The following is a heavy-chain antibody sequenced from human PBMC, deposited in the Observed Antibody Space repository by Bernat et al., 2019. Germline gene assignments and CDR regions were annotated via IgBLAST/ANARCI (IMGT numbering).Heavy chain of an antibody. CDR1: GFTFSSYA. CDR2: ISYDGSNK. CDR3: AKDQEVIITFEGAFDI. J-gene: IGHJ3*02. V-gene: IGHV3-30-3*01. Sequence: QVQLVESGGGVVQPGRSLRLSCAASGFTFSSYAMHWVRQAPGKGLEWVAAISYDGSNKYYADSVKGRFTISRDNSKNTLYLQMNSLRAEDTAVYYCAKDQEVIITFEGAFDIWGQGTMVTVSS. D-gene: IGHD3-10*01.